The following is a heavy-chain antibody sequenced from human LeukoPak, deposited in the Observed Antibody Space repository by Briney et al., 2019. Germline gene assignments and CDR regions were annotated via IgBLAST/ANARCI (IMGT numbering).Heavy chain of an antibody. CDR3: ARASTAMVFGLKYYFDY. CDR1: GYTFTSYG. V-gene: IGHV1-18*01. J-gene: IGHJ4*02. D-gene: IGHD5-18*01. CDR2: ISAYNGNT. Sequence: ASVKVSCKASGYTFTSYGISWVRQAPGQGLEWMGWISAYNGNTNYAQKLQGRVTMTTDTSTSTAYMELRSLRSDDTAVYYCARASTAMVFGLKYYFDYWGQGTLVTVSS.